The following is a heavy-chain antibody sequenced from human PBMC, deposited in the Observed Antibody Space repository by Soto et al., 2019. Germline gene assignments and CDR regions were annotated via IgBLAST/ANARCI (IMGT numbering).Heavy chain of an antibody. D-gene: IGHD1-26*01. CDR2: ISAYNGNT. Sequence: QVQLVQSGAEVKKPGASVKVSCKASGYTFTSYGISWVRQAPGQGLEWMGWISAYNGNTNYAQKLQGRVTMTTDTTTSTAYMELRSLRSDDTTVYYCARDRLWELLEPHWFDPWGQGTLVTVSS. CDR1: GYTFTSYG. V-gene: IGHV1-18*04. CDR3: ARDRLWELLEPHWFDP. J-gene: IGHJ5*02.